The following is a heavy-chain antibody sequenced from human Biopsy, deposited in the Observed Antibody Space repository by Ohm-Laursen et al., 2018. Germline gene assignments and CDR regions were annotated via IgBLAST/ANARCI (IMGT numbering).Heavy chain of an antibody. CDR1: GFNLGDYA. Sequence: SLRLSCSASGFNLGDYAMHWVRQVPGMGLEWVSGIKWNSGKIDYADSVKGRFTISRDNSKNTLYLQMNNLRAEDTAVFYCAKDLRNNNWGVENWGQGTLVTVSS. V-gene: IGHV3-9*01. D-gene: IGHD7-27*01. CDR3: AKDLRNNNWGVEN. CDR2: IKWNSGKI. J-gene: IGHJ4*02.